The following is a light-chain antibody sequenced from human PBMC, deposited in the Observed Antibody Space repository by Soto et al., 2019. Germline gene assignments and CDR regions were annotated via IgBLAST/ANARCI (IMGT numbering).Light chain of an antibody. Sequence: SVLTQPPSVSGAPGQRVTISFTGSSSNIGAGYDVRWYQQLPGTAPKFLIYGNTDRPSGVPDRFSGSKSGPSASLAITGLQAEDEAHYYCQSYDSSLSGYVFGTGTKLTVL. CDR2: GNT. J-gene: IGLJ1*01. V-gene: IGLV1-40*01. CDR1: SSNIGAGYD. CDR3: QSYDSSLSGYV.